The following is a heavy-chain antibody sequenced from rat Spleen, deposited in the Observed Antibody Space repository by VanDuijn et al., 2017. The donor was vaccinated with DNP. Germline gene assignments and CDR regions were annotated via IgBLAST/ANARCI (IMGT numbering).Heavy chain of an antibody. V-gene: IGHV5-7*01. CDR3: ARHRTIMPYYYAMDA. J-gene: IGHJ4*01. CDR2: ISYNGGTP. D-gene: IGHD1-12*01. Sequence: EVLLVESDGGLVQPGRSLKLSCAVSGFTFNDYYMAWVRQAPATGLEWVATISYNGGTPYYRDSVKGRFTISRDNAQSTLYLQMDSLRSEDTATYYCARHRTIMPYYYAMDAWGQGASVTVSS. CDR1: GFTFNDYY.